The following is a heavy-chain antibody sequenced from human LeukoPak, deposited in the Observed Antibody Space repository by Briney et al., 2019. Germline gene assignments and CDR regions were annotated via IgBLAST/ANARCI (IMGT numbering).Heavy chain of an antibody. CDR2: IYHSGST. Sequence: SQTLSLTCAVSGGSISSGGYSWSWIRQPPGKGLEWIGYIYHSGSTYYNPSLKSRVTISVDRSKNQFSLKLSSVTAADTAVYYCARLDSSGDFDYWGQGTLVTVSS. CDR3: ARLDSSGDFDY. J-gene: IGHJ4*02. D-gene: IGHD3-22*01. V-gene: IGHV4-30-2*01. CDR1: GGSISSGGYS.